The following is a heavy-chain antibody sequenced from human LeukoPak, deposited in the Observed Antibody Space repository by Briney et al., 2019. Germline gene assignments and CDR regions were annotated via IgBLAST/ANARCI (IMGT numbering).Heavy chain of an antibody. J-gene: IGHJ3*02. Sequence: PGRSLRLSRAAYAFAFSHSYLSWFRQAPAKGLEWVAIINPDGSQRSFVDSVKGRFAISRDNAKNSLYLQMNSLRAEDTAVYYCARDPAYGALDICGQGTTVTVSS. CDR1: AFAFSHSY. CDR3: ARDPAYGALDI. V-gene: IGHV3-7*01. CDR2: INPDGSQR. D-gene: IGHD2-21*01.